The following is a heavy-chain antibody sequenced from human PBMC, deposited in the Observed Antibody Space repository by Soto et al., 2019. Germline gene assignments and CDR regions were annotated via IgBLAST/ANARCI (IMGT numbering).Heavy chain of an antibody. J-gene: IGHJ6*02. D-gene: IGHD3-3*01. CDR2: INSDGSTT. Sequence: EVQLVESGGGLVQPGGSLRLSCAASGFSFSNRWMHWVRQVPGKGLVWVSHINSDGSTTTYADSVKGRFTISRDNAKNTVYLQMNSLRAEDTAVYYCARDDSYALEVWGQGTTVTVSS. CDR3: ARDDSYALEV. CDR1: GFSFSNRW. V-gene: IGHV3-74*03.